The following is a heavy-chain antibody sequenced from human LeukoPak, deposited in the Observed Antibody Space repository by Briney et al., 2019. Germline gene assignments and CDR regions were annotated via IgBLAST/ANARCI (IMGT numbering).Heavy chain of an antibody. CDR2: IIPIFGTA. CDR3: ARDNTYYDIWTGYWPGYYFDY. J-gene: IGHJ4*02. D-gene: IGHD3-9*01. CDR1: GGTFSSCA. Sequence: SVKVSCKASGGTFSSCAISWVRQAPGQGLEWMGGIIPIFGTANYAQKFQGRVTITADESTSTAYMALSSLRSEDTAVYYCARDNTYYDIWTGYWPGYYFDYWGQGTLVIVSS. V-gene: IGHV1-69*01.